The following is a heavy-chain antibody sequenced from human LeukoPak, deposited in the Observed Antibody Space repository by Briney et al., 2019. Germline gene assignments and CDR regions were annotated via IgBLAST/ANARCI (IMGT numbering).Heavy chain of an antibody. CDR1: GYSFTSYG. V-gene: IGHV1-18*01. D-gene: IGHD3-16*01. Sequence: ASVKVSCKASGYSFTSYGIIWVRQAPGQGLEWMGWISAFNGNTNYGQKLQGRVTMTTDTSTSTAYMEVRSLRSDDTAVYYCARSYYVWGSYRNYFDYWGQGALVTVSS. J-gene: IGHJ4*02. CDR2: ISAFNGNT. CDR3: ARSYYVWGSYRNYFDY.